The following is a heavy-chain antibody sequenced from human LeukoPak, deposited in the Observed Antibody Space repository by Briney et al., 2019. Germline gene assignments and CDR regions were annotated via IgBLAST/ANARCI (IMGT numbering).Heavy chain of an antibody. CDR1: GGFFSGYY. V-gene: IGHV4-34*01. CDR3: AKNEGRYDGVGRYITTADY. CDR2: INHSGST. Sequence: PSETLSLTCAVYGGFFSGYYWSWIRQPPGKGLEWIGEINHSGSTNYNPSLKSRVTISVDASKNQFSLKLSSVTAADTAVYYCAKNEGRYDGVGRYITTADYWGQGTLVTVSS. J-gene: IGHJ4*02. D-gene: IGHD2-8*01.